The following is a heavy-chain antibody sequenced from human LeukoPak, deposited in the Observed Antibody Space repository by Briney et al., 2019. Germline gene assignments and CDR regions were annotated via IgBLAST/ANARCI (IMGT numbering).Heavy chain of an antibody. CDR2: ISSSGSTI. Sequence: GGSLRLPCAASGFTFSDYYMSWIRQAPGKGLEWVSYISSSGSTIYYADSVKGRFTISRDNAKNSLYLQMNSLRAEDTAVYYCARASLGSSSAVAYDYWGQGTLVTVSS. CDR3: ARASLGSSSAVAYDY. CDR1: GFTFSDYY. V-gene: IGHV3-11*01. D-gene: IGHD6-19*01. J-gene: IGHJ4*02.